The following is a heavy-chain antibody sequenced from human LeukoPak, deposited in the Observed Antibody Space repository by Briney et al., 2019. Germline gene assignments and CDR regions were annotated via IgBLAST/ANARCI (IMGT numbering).Heavy chain of an antibody. J-gene: IGHJ5*02. CDR1: GFTFSSYA. Sequence: GGSLRLSCAASGFTFSSYAMSWVRQAPGKGLEWVSGISSSGGRTYYADSVKGRFTISRDNSKNTLYLQMNSLRAEDTAVYYCARASTAAEIDPWGQGTLVTVSS. CDR3: ARASTAAEIDP. D-gene: IGHD6-13*01. CDR2: ISSSGGRT. V-gene: IGHV3-23*01.